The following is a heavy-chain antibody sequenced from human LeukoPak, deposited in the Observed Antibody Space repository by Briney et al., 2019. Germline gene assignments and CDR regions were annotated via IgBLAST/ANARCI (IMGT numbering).Heavy chain of an antibody. CDR2: IYHSGST. V-gene: IGHV4-38-2*02. D-gene: IGHD4-17*01. CDR1: GYSISSGYY. J-gene: IGHJ4*02. Sequence: PSETLSLTCTVSGYSISSGYYWGWIRQPPGKGLEWIGSIYHSGSTYYNPSLKSRVTISVDTSKNQFSLKLSSVTAADTAVYYCARGLVTLDDYGDYGFSDQGYWGQGTLVTVSS. CDR3: ARGLVTLDDYGDYGFSDQGY.